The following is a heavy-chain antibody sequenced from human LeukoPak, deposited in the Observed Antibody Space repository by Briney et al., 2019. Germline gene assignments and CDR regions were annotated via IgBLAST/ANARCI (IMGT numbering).Heavy chain of an antibody. D-gene: IGHD1-14*01. J-gene: IGHJ5*02. CDR1: GYTFTSYY. Sequence: ASVKVSCKASGYTFTSYYMHWVRQAPGQGLEWMGIINPSGGSTSYAQKFQGRVTITADKSTSTAYMELSSLRSEDTAVYYCARDGNLGLGTFDPWGQGTLVTVSS. CDR3: ARDGNLGLGTFDP. CDR2: INPSGGST. V-gene: IGHV1-46*01.